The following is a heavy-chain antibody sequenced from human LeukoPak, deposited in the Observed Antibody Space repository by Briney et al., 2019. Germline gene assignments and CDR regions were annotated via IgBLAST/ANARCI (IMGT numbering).Heavy chain of an antibody. J-gene: IGHJ4*02. V-gene: IGHV3-23*01. CDR3: EKDPIYVFRGVFDY. CDR1: GFTFSSYA. Sequence: SGGSLRLSCAASGFTFSSYAMSWVRQAPGKGLEWVSAISGSGGSTYYADSVKGRFTISRDNSKNTLYLQMNSLRAEDTAVYYCEKDPIYVFRGVFDYGGREPRVPVS. D-gene: IGHD3-16*01. CDR2: ISGSGGST.